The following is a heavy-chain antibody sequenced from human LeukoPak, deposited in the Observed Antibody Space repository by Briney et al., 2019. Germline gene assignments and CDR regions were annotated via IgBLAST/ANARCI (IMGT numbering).Heavy chain of an antibody. CDR1: GFNFNNAW. CDR2: ISFHGKDK. J-gene: IGHJ4*02. Sequence: GGSLRLSCTTSGFNFNNAWMNWVRRAPGKGLEWMTVISFHGKDKFYADSMKGRLTISRDNSQGTLVMEMNSLRAEDTAVYYCVRQDCSAGSCYLDHWGQGILVTVSS. CDR3: VRQDCSAGSCYLDH. D-gene: IGHD2-15*01. V-gene: IGHV3-30*03.